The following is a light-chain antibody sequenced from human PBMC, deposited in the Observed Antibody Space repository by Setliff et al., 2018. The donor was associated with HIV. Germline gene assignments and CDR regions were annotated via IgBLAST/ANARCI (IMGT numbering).Light chain of an antibody. V-gene: IGLV2-23*02. CDR2: EVS. CDR3: CSWAGSSTYV. J-gene: IGLJ1*01. Sequence: QSVLTQPASVSGSPGQSITISCTGTSSDVGSYNLVSWYQQHPGKAPKLMIYEVSKRPSGVSNRFSGSKFGNTASLTISGLQAEDEADYYCCSWAGSSTYVFGTGTRSPS. CDR1: SSDVGSYNL.